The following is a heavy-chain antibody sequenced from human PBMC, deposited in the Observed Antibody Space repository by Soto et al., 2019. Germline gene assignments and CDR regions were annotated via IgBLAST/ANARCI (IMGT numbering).Heavy chain of an antibody. CDR2: IIPIFGTA. J-gene: IGHJ3*02. V-gene: IGHV1-69*13. D-gene: IGHD3-3*01. CDR1: GGTFSSYA. Sequence: SVKVSCKASGGTFSSYAISWVRQAPGQGLEWMGGIIPIFGTANYAQKFQGRVTITADESTSTAYMELSSLRSEDTAVYYCARERITIFGVAADAFDIWGQGTMVTVSS. CDR3: ARERITIFGVAADAFDI.